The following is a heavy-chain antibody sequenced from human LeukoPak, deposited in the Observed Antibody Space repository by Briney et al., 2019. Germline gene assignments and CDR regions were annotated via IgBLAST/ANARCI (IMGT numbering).Heavy chain of an antibody. CDR2: IIPIFGTA. J-gene: IGHJ5*02. CDR1: GGTFSSYA. V-gene: IGHV1-69*06. Sequence: SVKVSCKASGGTFSSYAISWVRQAPGQGLEWMGGIIPIFGTANYAQKFQGRVTITADKSTSTAYMELSSLRSKDTAVYYCARGGLLWFGELPRWFDPWGQGTLVTVSS. D-gene: IGHD3-10*01. CDR3: ARGGLLWFGELPRWFDP.